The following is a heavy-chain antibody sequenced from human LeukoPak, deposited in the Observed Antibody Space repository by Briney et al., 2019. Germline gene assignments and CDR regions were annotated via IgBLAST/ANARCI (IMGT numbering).Heavy chain of an antibody. J-gene: IGHJ6*04. Sequence: GGSLRLSCAASGFTFDDYGMSWVRQVPGKGLEWVSGINWNGGSTGNADSVKGRFTISRDNAKKSLYLQMNSLRAEDTAVYYCAELGITMIGGVWGKGTTVTISS. CDR2: INWNGGST. D-gene: IGHD3-10*02. CDR1: GFTFDDYG. V-gene: IGHV3-20*04. CDR3: AELGITMIGGV.